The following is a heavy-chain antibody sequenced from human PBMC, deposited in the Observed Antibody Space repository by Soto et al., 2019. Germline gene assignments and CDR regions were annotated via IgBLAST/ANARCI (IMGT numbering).Heavy chain of an antibody. CDR2: IYYSGST. CDR3: ARNYGGNVDY. CDR1: GGSISSYY. V-gene: IGHV4-59*08. Sequence: SETLSLTCTVSGGSISSYYWSWIRQPPGKGLEWIGYIYYSGSTNYNPSLKSRVTISVDTSKNQFSLKLSSVTAADTAVYYCARNYGGNVDYWGQGTLVTVSS. J-gene: IGHJ4*02. D-gene: IGHD4-17*01.